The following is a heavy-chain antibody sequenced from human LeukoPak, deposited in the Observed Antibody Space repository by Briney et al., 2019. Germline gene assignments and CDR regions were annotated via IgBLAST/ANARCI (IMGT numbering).Heavy chain of an antibody. Sequence: PGGSLRLSCAASGFTFSDYYMSWIRQAPGKGLEWVLYISSSGSTIYYADSVKGRFTISRDNAKNSLYLQMNSLRAEDTAVYYCARDETYYYDSSALYYYGMDVWGQGTTVTVSS. CDR3: ARDETYYYDSSALYYYGMDV. CDR1: GFTFSDYY. CDR2: ISSSGSTI. J-gene: IGHJ6*02. D-gene: IGHD3-22*01. V-gene: IGHV3-11*01.